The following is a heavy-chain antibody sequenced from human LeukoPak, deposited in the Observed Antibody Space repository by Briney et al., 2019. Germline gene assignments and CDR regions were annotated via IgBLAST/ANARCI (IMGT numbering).Heavy chain of an antibody. J-gene: IGHJ3*02. CDR3: ARGTTIFEVYGEGDFDI. V-gene: IGHV3-11*04. CDR1: GFTFSDYY. D-gene: IGHD3-3*01. Sequence: PGGSLRLSCAASGFTFSDYYMSWIRQAPGKGLEWVSYISSSGSTIYYADSVKGRFTISRDNAKNSLYLQMNSLRAEDSDVYYCARGTTIFEVYGEGDFDIWGQGTMVTVSS. CDR2: ISSSGSTI.